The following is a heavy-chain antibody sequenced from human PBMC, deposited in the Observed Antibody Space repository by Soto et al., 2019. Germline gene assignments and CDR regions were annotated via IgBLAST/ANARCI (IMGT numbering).Heavy chain of an antibody. D-gene: IGHD3-22*01. CDR2: FIPIFRTL. CDR3: VRDRRIYYSDPHDEFVASDYEV. CDR1: GGIFGSHG. V-gene: IGHV1-69*01. J-gene: IGHJ3*01. Sequence: QVQLIQSEAEVKKPGCSVRVSCTASGGIFGSHGFSWVRQDPGQRLEWVGGFIPIFRTLTYTEKFQARVRIAADESTNTVYLDLSSLTSEDTAVYYCVRDRRIYYSDPHDEFVASDYEVWGQGTMVSVSS.